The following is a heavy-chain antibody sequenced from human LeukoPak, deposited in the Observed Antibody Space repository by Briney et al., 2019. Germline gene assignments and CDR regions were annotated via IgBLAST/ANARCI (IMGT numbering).Heavy chain of an antibody. CDR1: GGSVTSGNYY. Sequence: SETLSLTCTVSGGSVTSGNYYWSWIRQPPGKGLEWIGYIYYSGSTNYNPSLKSRVAMSLDTSKNQFSLKLSSVTAADTALYYCARENRATAGLDAFAIWGQGTMVIVSS. V-gene: IGHV4-61*01. J-gene: IGHJ3*02. CDR2: IYYSGST. CDR3: ARENRATAGLDAFAI. D-gene: IGHD6-13*01.